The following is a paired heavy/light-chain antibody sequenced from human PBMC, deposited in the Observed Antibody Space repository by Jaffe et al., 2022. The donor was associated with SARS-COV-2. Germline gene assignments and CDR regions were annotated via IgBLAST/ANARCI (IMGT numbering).Light chain of an antibody. J-gene: IGLJ3*02. V-gene: IGLV1-44*01. Sequence: QSALTQPLSASGTPGQSVTISCSGGSANIGSNTVNWYQQIPGTAPKLLIHSNDQRPSGVPDRFSGSKSGTSASLAITGLQSEDEADYFCAAWDDNMSGRWVFGGGTRLTVL. CDR3: AAWDDNMSGRWV. CDR2: SND. CDR1: SANIGSNT.
Heavy chain of an antibody. D-gene: IGHD5-12*01. J-gene: IGHJ4*02. Sequence: QVTLTESGPALVKPTQTLTLTCTFSGFSLKTTGVGVSWIRQPPGKAPEWLALIDWEDDKYYNTSLKTRITISADTSKNQVVLTMTNMDPVDTATYYCARIERHGFNMYYFDYWGQGTLVTVSS. CDR3: ARIERHGFNMYYFDY. CDR1: GFSLKTTGVG. V-gene: IGHV2-70*01. CDR2: IDWEDDK.